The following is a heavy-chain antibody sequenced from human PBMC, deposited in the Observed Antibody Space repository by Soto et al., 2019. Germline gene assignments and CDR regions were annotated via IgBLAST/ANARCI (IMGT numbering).Heavy chain of an antibody. CDR3: ANVRGIAARHDYYYYYMDV. J-gene: IGHJ6*03. CDR1: GGTFSSYT. V-gene: IGHV1-69*02. CDR2: IIPILGIA. Sequence: GASVKVSCKASGGTFSSYTISWVRQAPGQGLEWMGRIIPILGIANYAQKFQGRVTITADKSTSTAYMELSSLRSEDTAVYYCANVRGIAARHDYYYYYMDVWGKGTTVTVSS. D-gene: IGHD6-6*01.